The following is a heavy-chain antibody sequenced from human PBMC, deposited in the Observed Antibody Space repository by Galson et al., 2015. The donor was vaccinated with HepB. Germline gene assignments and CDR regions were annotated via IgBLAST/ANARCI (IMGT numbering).Heavy chain of an antibody. V-gene: IGHV3-23*01. J-gene: IGHJ4*02. CDR3: AREMDY. CDR1: GFTFSDYA. CDR2: ISGSGDST. Sequence: SLRLSCAASGFTFSDYAMTWVRQAPGKGLEWVSGISGSGDSTYYADSVKGRFTISRDNSKNTLYLQMNSLRAEETAVYFCAREMDYWGQGTLVTVSS.